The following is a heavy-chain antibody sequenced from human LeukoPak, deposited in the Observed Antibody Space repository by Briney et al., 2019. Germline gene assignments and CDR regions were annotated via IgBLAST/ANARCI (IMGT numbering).Heavy chain of an antibody. V-gene: IGHV4-39*07. CDR2: IYYSGST. CDR3: ARAGLGYCSGGSCSSAPLDAFDI. Sequence: SETLSLTCTVSGGSISSSSYYWGWSRSPPGKGLEWIGSIYYSGSTYYSPSLKSRVTISVDTSKNQFSLKLSSVTAADTAVYYCARAGLGYCSGGSCSSAPLDAFDIWGQGTMVTVSS. CDR1: GGSISSSSYY. J-gene: IGHJ3*02. D-gene: IGHD2-15*01.